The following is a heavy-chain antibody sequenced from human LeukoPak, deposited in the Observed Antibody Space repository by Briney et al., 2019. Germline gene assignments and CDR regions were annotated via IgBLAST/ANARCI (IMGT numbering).Heavy chain of an antibody. CDR1: GYTFTSYD. V-gene: IGHV1-8*01. Sequence: GASVKVSCKASGYTFTSYDINWVRQATGQGLEWMGWMNPNSGNTGYAQKFQGRVTMTRNTSISTAYMELSSLRSEDTAVYYCARGQGYYYGSGSSIPWPWGQGTLVTVSS. CDR2: MNPNSGNT. D-gene: IGHD3-10*01. J-gene: IGHJ5*02. CDR3: ARGQGYYYGSGSSIPWP.